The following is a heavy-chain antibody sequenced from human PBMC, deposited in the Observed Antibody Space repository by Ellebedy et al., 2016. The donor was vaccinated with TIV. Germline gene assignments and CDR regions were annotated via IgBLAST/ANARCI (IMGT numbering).Heavy chain of an antibody. J-gene: IGHJ3*02. D-gene: IGHD4-17*01. Sequence: GESLKISCAASGFSFNSYWMSWVRQAPGKGLEWLANINQDGSQKYYVDSVKGRFTISRDNAKNSLFLQMNSLRADDTAVYYCATDGSYGDYRSPTHAFEMWGQGTLVTVSS. CDR2: INQDGSQK. V-gene: IGHV3-7*01. CDR3: ATDGSYGDYRSPTHAFEM. CDR1: GFSFNSYW.